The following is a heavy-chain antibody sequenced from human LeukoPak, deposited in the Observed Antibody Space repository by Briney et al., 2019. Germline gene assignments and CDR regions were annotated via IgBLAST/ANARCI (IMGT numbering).Heavy chain of an antibody. CDR2: ITGSGDST. D-gene: IGHD1-26*01. J-gene: IGHJ4*02. V-gene: IGHV3-23*01. CDR1: GFTFSTYA. Sequence: GGSLRLSCAASGFTFSTYAMSWVRQAPGKGLEWVSAITGSGDSTYYADSVRGRFTISRDNSKNTLFLQMNTLRAEDTAVYYCAKGGAQVGGQGTLVTVSS. CDR3: AKGGAQV.